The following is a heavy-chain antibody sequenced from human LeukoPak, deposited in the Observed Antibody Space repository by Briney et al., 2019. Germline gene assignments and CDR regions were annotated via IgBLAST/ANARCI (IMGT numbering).Heavy chain of an antibody. Sequence: PSETLSLTCTVSGVSISNYYWSWIRQPPGKGLEWIGYIYYSGSTNYNPSLKSRVTISVDTSKNQFSLKLSSVTAADTAVYYCARGYSSGWYWFDPWGQGTLVTVSS. V-gene: IGHV4-59*01. CDR1: GVSISNYY. J-gene: IGHJ5*02. D-gene: IGHD6-19*01. CDR3: ARGYSSGWYWFDP. CDR2: IYYSGST.